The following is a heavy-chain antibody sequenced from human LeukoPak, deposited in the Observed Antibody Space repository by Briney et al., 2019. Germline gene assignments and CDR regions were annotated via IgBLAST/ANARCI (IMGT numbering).Heavy chain of an antibody. CDR3: ARVDGGSSSWYFSYYYIDV. Sequence: SGGSLRLSCAASGFTFSSYAMSWVRQAPGKGLEWVSAISGSGGSTYYADSVKGRFTISRDNSKNTLYLQMNSLRAEDTAVYYCARVDGGSSSWYFSYYYIDVWGKGTTVTVSS. CDR1: GFTFSSYA. J-gene: IGHJ6*03. CDR2: ISGSGGST. V-gene: IGHV3-23*01. D-gene: IGHD6-13*01.